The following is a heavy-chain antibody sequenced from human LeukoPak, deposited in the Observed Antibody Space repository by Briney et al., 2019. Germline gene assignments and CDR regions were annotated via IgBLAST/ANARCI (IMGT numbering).Heavy chain of an antibody. D-gene: IGHD2-2*01. CDR2: IYPGDSDT. Sequence: HGESLKISCKGSGYSFTSYWIGWVRQMPGKGLEWMGIIYPGDSDTRYSPSFQGQVTISADKSISTAYLQWSNLKASDTAMYYCARSVTVVPAAIPLYFDYWGQGTLVTASS. V-gene: IGHV5-51*01. CDR3: ARSVTVVPAAIPLYFDY. CDR1: GYSFTSYW. J-gene: IGHJ4*02.